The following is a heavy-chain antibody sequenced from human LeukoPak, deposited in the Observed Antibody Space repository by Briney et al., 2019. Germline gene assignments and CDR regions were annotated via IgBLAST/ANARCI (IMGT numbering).Heavy chain of an antibody. CDR3: ARVYYYDSSGPGY. CDR2: IWYDGSNK. V-gene: IGHV3-33*01. CDR1: GFTFSSYG. J-gene: IGHJ4*02. D-gene: IGHD3-22*01. Sequence: GGSLRLSCAASGFTFSSYGMHWVRQAPGKGLEWVAVIWYDGSNKYYADSVKGRFTISRDNSKNTLYLQMNSLRAEDTAVYYCARVYYYDSSGPGYWGQGTLVTVSS.